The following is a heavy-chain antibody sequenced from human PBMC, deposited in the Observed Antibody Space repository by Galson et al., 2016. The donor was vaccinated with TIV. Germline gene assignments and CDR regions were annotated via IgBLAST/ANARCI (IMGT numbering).Heavy chain of an antibody. J-gene: IGHJ4*02. Sequence: SVKVSCKASEGKFSSYAITWVRQAPGQGLEWMGGITGMFGTPRYAQEFQGRVTITTDEITSASYMELSSLRSEDTAVYYCARGNHYYESTYDYWGQGTLVTVSS. CDR3: ARGNHYYESTYDY. V-gene: IGHV1-69*05. D-gene: IGHD3-22*01. CDR1: EGKFSSYA. CDR2: ITGMFGTP.